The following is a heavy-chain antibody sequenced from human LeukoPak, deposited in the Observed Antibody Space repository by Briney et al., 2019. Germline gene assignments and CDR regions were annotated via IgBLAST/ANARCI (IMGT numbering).Heavy chain of an antibody. D-gene: IGHD5-18*01. Sequence: GGSLRLSCAASGFTFSSYGMHWVRQAPGKGLEWVAVISYDGSNKYYADSVKGRFTISRDNSKNTLYLQMNSLRAEDTAVYYCAKSQLWLYYYYYGMDVWGQGTTVTVSS. V-gene: IGHV3-30*18. CDR2: ISYDGSNK. CDR1: GFTFSSYG. CDR3: AKSQLWLYYYYYGMDV. J-gene: IGHJ6*02.